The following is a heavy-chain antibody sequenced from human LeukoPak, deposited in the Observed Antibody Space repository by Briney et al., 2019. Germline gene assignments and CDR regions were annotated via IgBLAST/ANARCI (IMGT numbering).Heavy chain of an antibody. CDR2: IYSGGST. Sequence: GGSLRLSCAASGFTVSSNYMSWVRQAPGKGLEWVSVIYSGGSTYYADSVKGRFTISRDNSKNTLYLQMNSLRAEDTAVYYCARDPSWKSSGSYYYDYWGQGTLVTVSS. J-gene: IGHJ4*02. D-gene: IGHD1-26*01. CDR1: GFTVSSNY. CDR3: ARDPSWKSSGSYYYDY. V-gene: IGHV3-53*05.